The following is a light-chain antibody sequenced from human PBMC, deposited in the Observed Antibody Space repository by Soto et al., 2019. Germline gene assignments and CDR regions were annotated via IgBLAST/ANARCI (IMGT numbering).Light chain of an antibody. CDR1: QVIGTF. CDR3: QQSYSTPQIT. CDR2: AAS. Sequence: DFQMTQSPSSLSASVGDTVTITCRASQVIGTFLNWYQQKPGKAPKLLIYAASDLLSGVSSRFSGSGSGTDFTLTISSLQPEDFATYYCQQSYSTPQITFGPGTNVDMK. J-gene: IGKJ3*01. V-gene: IGKV1-39*01.